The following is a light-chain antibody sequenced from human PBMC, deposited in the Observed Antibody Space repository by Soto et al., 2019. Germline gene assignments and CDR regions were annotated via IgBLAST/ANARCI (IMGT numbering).Light chain of an antibody. CDR1: QSVSSSY. Sequence: EIVLTQSPGTLSLSPGGRATLSCRASQSVSSSYLAWYQQRPGQAPRLLIFAASFRATGIPDRFSGSGSGTDFTLTISRLEPEDFAVYYCQHYGSPLTFGGGTKVEIK. V-gene: IGKV3-20*01. J-gene: IGKJ4*01. CDR3: QHYGSPLT. CDR2: AAS.